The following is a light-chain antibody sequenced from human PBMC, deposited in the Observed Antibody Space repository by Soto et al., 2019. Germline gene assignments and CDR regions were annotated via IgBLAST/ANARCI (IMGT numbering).Light chain of an antibody. CDR1: QSLSSW. V-gene: IGKV1-5*03. CDR3: QQYTSSPWT. CDR2: KAS. Sequence: DIQMTQSPSTLSASVGDRVTITCRPSQSLSSWVAWYQQKPGKAPKLLIYKASTLESGVPSRFSGSGSGTEFTLTISSLQPDDFATYYCQQYTSSPWTFGQGTKVEIK. J-gene: IGKJ1*01.